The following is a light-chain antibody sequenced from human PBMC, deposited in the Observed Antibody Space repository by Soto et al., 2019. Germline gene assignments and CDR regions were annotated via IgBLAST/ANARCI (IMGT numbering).Light chain of an antibody. CDR2: AAS. CDR3: QQTYNPPRT. CDR1: ETIARY. J-gene: IGKJ1*01. Sequence: DIQLTQSPSSLSASVGDRVTITCRASETIARYLNWYQQKPGKAPNLLIYAASTLKSGFPSRFSGTGSGTDFTLTISRLQPEDFATYYCQQTYNPPRTVGQGTKVDI. V-gene: IGKV1-39*01.